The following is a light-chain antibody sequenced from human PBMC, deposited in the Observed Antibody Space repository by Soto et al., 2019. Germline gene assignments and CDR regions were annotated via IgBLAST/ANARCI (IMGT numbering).Light chain of an antibody. CDR2: AAC. Sequence: DIQFTQSPSFLTASVGDRVTLTCRASQGISSYLAWYQQKPGKAPKLLIYAACSLQSGVPSRFSGSGSGTDFTLTISSLQPEDFAPYYCQQSYSTLLTFGGGTKVDIK. CDR1: QGISSY. J-gene: IGKJ4*01. CDR3: QQSYSTLLT. V-gene: IGKV1-39*01.